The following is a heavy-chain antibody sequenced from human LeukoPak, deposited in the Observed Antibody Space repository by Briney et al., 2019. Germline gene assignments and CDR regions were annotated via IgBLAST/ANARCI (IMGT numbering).Heavy chain of an antibody. D-gene: IGHD5/OR15-5a*01. CDR2: IIPIFGTA. Sequence: SVKVSCKASGGTFSSYAISWVRQAPGQGLEWMGGIIPIFGTANYAQKFQGRVTITADESTSTAYMELSSLRSDDTAVYYCARDLGEFRVYGVFFDYWGQGTLVTVSS. J-gene: IGHJ4*02. CDR3: ARDLGEFRVYGVFFDY. CDR1: GGTFSSYA. V-gene: IGHV1-69*13.